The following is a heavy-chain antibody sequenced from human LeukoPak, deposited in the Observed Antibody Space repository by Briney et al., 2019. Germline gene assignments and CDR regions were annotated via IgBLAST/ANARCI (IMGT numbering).Heavy chain of an antibody. D-gene: IGHD1-26*01. CDR3: ARSRSGTYSWFDP. J-gene: IGHJ5*02. V-gene: IGHV4-59*01. CDR1: GGSISGYY. CDR2: ISHSGST. Sequence: SETLSLTCAASGGSISGYYWSWIRQPPGKGLEWIGFISHSGSTSFNPSLKSRVTISPDTSQNHFSLKLTSVTAADTAVYYCARSRSGTYSWFDPWGQGTLVTVSS.